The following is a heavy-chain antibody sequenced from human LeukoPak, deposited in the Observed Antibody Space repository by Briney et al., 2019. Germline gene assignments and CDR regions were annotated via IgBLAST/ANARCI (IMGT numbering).Heavy chain of an antibody. D-gene: IGHD4-23*01. V-gene: IGHV4-34*01. CDR1: GGSFSGYY. J-gene: IGHJ4*02. CDR3: ASGLRWALFDY. CDR2: INHSGST. Sequence: SETLSLTCAVYGGSFSGYYWSWIRQPPGKGLEWIGEINHSGSTNYNPSLKSRVTISVDTSKNQFSLKLSSVTAADTAVYYCASGLRWALFDYWGQGTLVTVSS.